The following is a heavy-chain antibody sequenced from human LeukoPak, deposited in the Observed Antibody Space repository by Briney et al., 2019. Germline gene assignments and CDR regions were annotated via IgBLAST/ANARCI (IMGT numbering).Heavy chain of an antibody. CDR3: ARIGNYDSGSSIGMDV. CDR2: IYHSGST. V-gene: IGHV4-4*09. Sequence: PSETLSLTCTVSGGSISSYYWSWIRQPPGKGLEWIGYIYHSGSTDYNPSLKSRVTISVDTSKNQFSLKLSSVTAADTAVYYCARIGNYDSGSSIGMDVWGQGTTVTVSS. J-gene: IGHJ6*02. CDR1: GGSISSYY. D-gene: IGHD3-10*01.